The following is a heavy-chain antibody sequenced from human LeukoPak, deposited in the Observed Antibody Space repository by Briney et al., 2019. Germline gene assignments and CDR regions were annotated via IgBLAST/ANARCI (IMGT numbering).Heavy chain of an antibody. Sequence: SETLSLTCTVSGGSISSSSYYWGWIRPPPGKGLEWIGSIYYSGSTYYNPSLKSRVTISVDTSKNQFSLKLSSVTAADTAVYYCAKRSSSSDWYFDLWGRGTLVTVSS. V-gene: IGHV4-39*01. CDR2: IYYSGST. D-gene: IGHD6-6*01. J-gene: IGHJ2*01. CDR3: AKRSSSSDWYFDL. CDR1: GGSISSSSYY.